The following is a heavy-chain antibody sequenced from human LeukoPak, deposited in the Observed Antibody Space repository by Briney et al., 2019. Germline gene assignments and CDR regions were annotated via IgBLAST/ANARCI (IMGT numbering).Heavy chain of an antibody. D-gene: IGHD1-1*01. CDR1: GFTFSSYA. J-gene: IGHJ6*02. Sequence: GGSLRLSCAASGFTFSSYAMHWVRQAPGKGLEWVAVISYDGGNKYYADSVKGRFTISRDNSKNTLYLQMNSLRAEDTAVYYCARDLGGTTYYYYGMDVWGQGTTVTVSS. CDR3: ARDLGGTTYYYYGMDV. CDR2: ISYDGGNK. V-gene: IGHV3-30*04.